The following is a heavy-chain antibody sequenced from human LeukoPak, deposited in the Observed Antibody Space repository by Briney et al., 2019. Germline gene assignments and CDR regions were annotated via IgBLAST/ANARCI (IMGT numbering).Heavy chain of an antibody. D-gene: IGHD1-14*01. CDR1: GGSISSYY. J-gene: IGHJ6*02. Sequence: SETLSLTYTVSGGSISSYYWSWIRQPAGKGLEWIGRIYTSGSTNYNPSLKSRVTMSVDTSKNQFSLKLSSVTAADTAVYYCARAGRFIGTTIYYYGMDVWGQGTTVTVSS. V-gene: IGHV4-4*07. CDR2: IYTSGST. CDR3: ARAGRFIGTTIYYYGMDV.